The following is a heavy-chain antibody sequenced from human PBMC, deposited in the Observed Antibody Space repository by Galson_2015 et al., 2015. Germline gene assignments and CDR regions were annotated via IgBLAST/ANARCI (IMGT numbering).Heavy chain of an antibody. J-gene: IGHJ2*01. CDR2: INHSGST. V-gene: IGHV4-34*01. CDR3: ARRPSSLPPLRVGRYFDL. Sequence: IGEINHSGSTNYNPSLKSRVTISVDTSKNRFSLKLSSVTAADTAVYYCARRPSSLPPLRVGRYFDLWGRGTLVTVSS. D-gene: IGHD1-26*01.